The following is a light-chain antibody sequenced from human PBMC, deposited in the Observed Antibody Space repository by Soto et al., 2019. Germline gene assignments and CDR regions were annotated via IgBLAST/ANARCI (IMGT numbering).Light chain of an antibody. Sequence: QSVLTQPASVSGSPGQSITISCTGTSSDVGGYNYVSWYQQHPGKAPKLMIYEVSNRPSGVSNRFSGSKSGNTAPLTISGLQAEDEADYYCSSYTSSSTLVFGGGTKLTVL. CDR1: SSDVGGYNY. CDR3: SSYTSSSTLV. V-gene: IGLV2-14*01. J-gene: IGLJ2*01. CDR2: EVS.